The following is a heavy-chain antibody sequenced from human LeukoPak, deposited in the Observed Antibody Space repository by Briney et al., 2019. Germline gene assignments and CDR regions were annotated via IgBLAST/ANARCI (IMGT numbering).Heavy chain of an antibody. CDR3: ARGEDSGWFPWGMDV. CDR2: IHYGGSK. Sequence: SETLSLTCTVSGGSISSSNYYWGWIRQPPGKGLEWIGNIHYGGSKYYNPSLKSRVTISVDTSKNQFSLKLSSVTAADTAVYYCARGEDSGWFPWGMDVWGQGTTVTVSS. V-gene: IGHV4-39*07. CDR1: GGSISSSNYY. J-gene: IGHJ6*02. D-gene: IGHD6-19*01.